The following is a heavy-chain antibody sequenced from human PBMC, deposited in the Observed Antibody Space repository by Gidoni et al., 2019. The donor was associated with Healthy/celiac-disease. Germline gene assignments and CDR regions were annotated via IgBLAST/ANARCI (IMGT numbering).Heavy chain of an antibody. Sequence: EVQLLESGGGLVQPGGSLRLSCAASGFTFSSYAMSWVRQAPGKGLEWVSAISGSGGSTYYADSVKGRFTISRDNSKNTLYLQMNSLRAEDTAVYYCAKGPWSIFGVDGDAFDIWGQGTMVTVSS. CDR3: AKGPWSIFGVDGDAFDI. D-gene: IGHD3-3*01. CDR2: ISGSGGST. J-gene: IGHJ3*02. V-gene: IGHV3-23*01. CDR1: GFTFSSYA.